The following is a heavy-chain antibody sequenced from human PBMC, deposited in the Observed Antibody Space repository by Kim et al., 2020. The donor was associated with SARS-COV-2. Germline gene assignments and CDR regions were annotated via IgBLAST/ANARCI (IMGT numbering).Heavy chain of an antibody. CDR1: GGSISSGGYY. CDR2: IYYSGST. V-gene: IGHV4-31*03. D-gene: IGHD3-22*01. Sequence: SETLSLTCTVSGGSISSGGYYWSWIRQHPGKGLEWIGYIYYSGSTYYNPSLKSRVTISVDTSKNQFSLKLSSVTAADTAVYYCARASLSGGYYDSSGSFDPWGQGTLVTVSS. CDR3: ARASLSGGYYDSSGSFDP. J-gene: IGHJ5*02.